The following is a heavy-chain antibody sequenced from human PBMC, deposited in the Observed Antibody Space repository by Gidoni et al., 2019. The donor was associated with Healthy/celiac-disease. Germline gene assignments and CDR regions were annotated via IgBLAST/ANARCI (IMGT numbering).Heavy chain of an antibody. CDR1: GGTFSSYA. J-gene: IGHJ4*02. Sequence: EVKKPGSSVKVSCKASGGTFSSYAISWVRQAPGQGLEWMGGIIPIFGTANYAQKFQGRVTITADKSTSTAYMELSSLRSEDTAVYYCAREEEDSSGYYYYYFDYWGQGTLVTVSS. CDR2: IIPIFGTA. V-gene: IGHV1-69*06. D-gene: IGHD3-22*01. CDR3: AREEEDSSGYYYYYFDY.